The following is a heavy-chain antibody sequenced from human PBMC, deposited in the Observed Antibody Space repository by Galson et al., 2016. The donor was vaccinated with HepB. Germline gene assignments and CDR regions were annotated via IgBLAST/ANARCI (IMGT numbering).Heavy chain of an antibody. CDR3: AQESIAQPGALDI. D-gene: IGHD6-13*01. Sequence: SVKVSCKASGYSLTDYYLHWVRQAPGQGLEWMGRMNPTSGGTKFADNFHDRVTLTRDTSTNTAYMELTRVTSADTGVYYCAQESIAQPGALDIWGQGTLVTVSS. J-gene: IGHJ4*02. CDR1: GYSLTDYY. CDR2: MNPTSGGT. V-gene: IGHV1-2*05.